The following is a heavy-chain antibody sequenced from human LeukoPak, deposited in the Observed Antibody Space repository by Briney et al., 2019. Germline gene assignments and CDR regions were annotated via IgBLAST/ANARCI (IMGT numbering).Heavy chain of an antibody. CDR2: IYYSGST. CDR3: ARDSKVAYFDY. D-gene: IGHD2-15*01. V-gene: IGHV4-59*01. J-gene: IGHJ4*02. Sequence: SETLSLTCTVSGGSISSYYWSWIRQPPGKGLEWIGYIYYSGSTNYNPSLKSRVTISVDTSKNQFSLKLSSVTAADTAVYYCARDSKVAYFDYWGQGTLVTVSS. CDR1: GGSISSYY.